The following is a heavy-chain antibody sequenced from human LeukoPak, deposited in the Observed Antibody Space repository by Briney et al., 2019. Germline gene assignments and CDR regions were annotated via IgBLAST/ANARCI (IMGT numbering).Heavy chain of an antibody. Sequence: GGSLRLSCAASGFTFRSYWMSWVRQAPGKGLEWVANIKEDGSEKYYVDSVKGRFTISRDNAKNSLYLQMSSLRAEDTALYYCAREYYDSSGYLSRQIYYFDYWGQGSLVTVSS. V-gene: IGHV3-7*03. CDR2: IKEDGSEK. CDR1: GFTFRSYW. J-gene: IGHJ4*02. CDR3: AREYYDSSGYLSRQIYYFDY. D-gene: IGHD3-22*01.